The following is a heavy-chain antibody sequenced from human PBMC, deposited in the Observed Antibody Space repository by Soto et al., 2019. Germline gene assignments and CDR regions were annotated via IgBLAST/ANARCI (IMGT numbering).Heavy chain of an antibody. D-gene: IGHD3-10*01. Sequence: ASLTVSCKASGYTFTSYGISWVRQAPGQGLEWMGWISAYNGNTNYAQKLQGRVTMTTDTSTSTAYMELRSLRSDDTAVYYCAREGGMNYYGSGRYYNSYYYYGMDGWGQGTTVTV. CDR3: AREGGMNYYGSGRYYNSYYYYGMDG. CDR2: ISAYNGNT. J-gene: IGHJ6*02. CDR1: GYTFTSYG. V-gene: IGHV1-18*04.